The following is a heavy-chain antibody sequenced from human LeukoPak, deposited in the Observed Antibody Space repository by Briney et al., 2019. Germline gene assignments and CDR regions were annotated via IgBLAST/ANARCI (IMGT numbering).Heavy chain of an antibody. D-gene: IGHD6-13*01. CDR2: ISGSGGTT. CDR1: GFTFSNYA. Sequence: QPGGSLRLSCAASGFTFSNYAMSWVRQAPGKGLEWVSAISGSGGTTYYADSVKGRFTISRDNSKNTLYLQMNSLRAEDTAVYYCAKRGGSSSWYWYVFDYWGQGTLVTVSS. CDR3: AKRGGSSSWYWYVFDY. J-gene: IGHJ4*02. V-gene: IGHV3-23*01.